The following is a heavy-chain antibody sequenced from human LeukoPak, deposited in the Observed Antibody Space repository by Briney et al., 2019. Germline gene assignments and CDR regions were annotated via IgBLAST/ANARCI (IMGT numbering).Heavy chain of an antibody. Sequence: GGSLRLSCAASGFTFSSYSMNWVRQAPGKGLEWVSSISSSSSYIYYADSVKGRFTISRDNSKNTLYLQMNSLRAEDTAVYYCASTYYDFWSGYYTGYYYYYGMDVWGQGTTVTVSS. CDR1: GFTFSSYS. J-gene: IGHJ6*02. V-gene: IGHV3-21*01. CDR2: ISSSSSYI. D-gene: IGHD3-3*01. CDR3: ASTYYDFWSGYYTGYYYYYGMDV.